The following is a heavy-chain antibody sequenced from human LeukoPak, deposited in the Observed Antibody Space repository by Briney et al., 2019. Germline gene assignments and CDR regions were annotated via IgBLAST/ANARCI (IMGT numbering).Heavy chain of an antibody. CDR3: AGDRIGVVPAATVYYYGMDV. J-gene: IGHJ6*02. CDR2: IFYTGDS. D-gene: IGHD2-2*01. V-gene: IGHV4-59*12. Sequence: SETLSLTCTVSGVSSSSSYWSWVRQPPGKGLEWIGYIFYTGDSNHNTSSKSRVSIPLDTSKDKTSLNLRSITCADTAVYYFAGDRIGVVPAATVYYYGMDVWGQGTTVTVSS. CDR1: GVSSSSSY.